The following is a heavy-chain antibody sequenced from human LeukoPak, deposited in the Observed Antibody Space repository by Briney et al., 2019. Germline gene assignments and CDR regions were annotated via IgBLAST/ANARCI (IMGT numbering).Heavy chain of an antibody. CDR1: GYGFTDHY. CDR2: IHPKTGVT. D-gene: IGHD7-27*01. V-gene: IGHV1-2*02. CDR3: ARDHKWGPDY. Sequence: ASVKVSCKASGYGFTDHYLHWLRQAPGQGLEWMAWIHPKTGVTNYAERFQGRLSLTRDTSISTLYMELNSLTSDDTAVYYCARDHKWGPDYWGQGTLVSVSA. J-gene: IGHJ4*02.